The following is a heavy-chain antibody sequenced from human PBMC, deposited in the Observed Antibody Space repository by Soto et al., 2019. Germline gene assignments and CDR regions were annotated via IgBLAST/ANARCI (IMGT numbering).Heavy chain of an antibody. D-gene: IGHD7-27*01. V-gene: IGHV3-66*01. CDR1: GFTVSSNY. J-gene: IGHJ6*03. CDR2: IYSGGST. CDR3: ARVTGEPYYYYYCYMDV. Sequence: LRLSCAASGFTVSSNYMSWVRQAPGKGLEWVSVIYSGGSTYYADSVKGRFTISRDNSKNTLYLQMNSLRAEDTAVYYCARVTGEPYYYYYCYMDVWGKGTTVTVSS.